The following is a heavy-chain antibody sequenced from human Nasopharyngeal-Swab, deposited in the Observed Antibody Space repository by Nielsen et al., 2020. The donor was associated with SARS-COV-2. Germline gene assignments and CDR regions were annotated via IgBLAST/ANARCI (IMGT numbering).Heavy chain of an antibody. Sequence: PGKGLEWIGSIYYSGSTYYNSSLKSRVTISVDTSKNQFSLKLSSVTAADTAVYYCAREKTHYDSSGYYYLWFDPWGQGTLVTVSS. D-gene: IGHD3-22*01. V-gene: IGHV4-39*07. CDR2: IYYSGST. CDR3: AREKTHYDSSGYYYLWFDP. J-gene: IGHJ5*02.